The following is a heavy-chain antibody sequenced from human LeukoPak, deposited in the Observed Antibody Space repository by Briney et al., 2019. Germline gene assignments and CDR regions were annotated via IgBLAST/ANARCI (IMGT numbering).Heavy chain of an antibody. CDR3: AREDCSGGSCSSFDY. V-gene: IGHV4-34*01. J-gene: IGHJ4*02. CDR1: GGSFSGYY. CDR2: INHSGST. D-gene: IGHD2-15*01. Sequence: SETLSLTCAVYGGSFSGYYWSWIRQPPGEGLEWIGEINHSGSTNYNSALKSRVTISVDTSKNQFSLKLNSVTAADTAVYYCAREDCSGGSCSSFDYWGKGTLVTVSS.